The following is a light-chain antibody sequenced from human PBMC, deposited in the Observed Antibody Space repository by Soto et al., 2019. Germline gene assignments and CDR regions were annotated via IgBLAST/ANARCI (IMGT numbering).Light chain of an antibody. CDR3: QQYVSWPPET. CDR1: QSVAHN. CDR2: GAY. J-gene: IGKJ1*01. Sequence: EIVMTQSPATLPVSPGERATLSCRASQSVAHNLAWYQQKPGQAPRLLIFGAYIRANGIPARFSGSGSGTEFTLTISSLQLEDVALYYCQQYVSWPPETFVQGTKVDIK. V-gene: IGKV3-15*01.